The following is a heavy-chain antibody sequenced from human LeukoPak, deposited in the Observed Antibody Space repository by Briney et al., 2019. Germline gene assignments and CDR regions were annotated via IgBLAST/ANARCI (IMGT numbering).Heavy chain of an antibody. Sequence: PSETLSLTCTVSGGSVTSYYWSWIRQPPKKGLECIGYIYYSGSTDYNPSLKSRVTFSVDTSKNQTAVKQSSEAAADTAVYYGARRAAGDSHFDYWGQGTLVTASS. CDR3: ARRAAGDSHFDY. CDR2: IYYSGST. CDR1: GGSVTSYY. D-gene: IGHD1-26*01. V-gene: IGHV4-59*08. J-gene: IGHJ4*02.